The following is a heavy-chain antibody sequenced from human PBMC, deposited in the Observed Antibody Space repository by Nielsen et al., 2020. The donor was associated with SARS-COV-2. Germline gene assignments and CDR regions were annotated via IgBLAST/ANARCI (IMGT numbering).Heavy chain of an antibody. CDR1: GFTFSGSA. CDR3: TRHGPALTTTPKPGYTYYGMDV. J-gene: IGHJ6*02. D-gene: IGHD5-24*01. V-gene: IGHV3-73*01. CDR2: ISTKVHSYAT. Sequence: GGSLRLSCAASGFTFSGSAVHWVRRASGKGLEWVGRISTKVHSYATAYTASLRGRFTISRDDSKNTAYLHMNSLESEDTAVYYCTRHGPALTTTPKPGYTYYGMDVWGQGTTVTVSS.